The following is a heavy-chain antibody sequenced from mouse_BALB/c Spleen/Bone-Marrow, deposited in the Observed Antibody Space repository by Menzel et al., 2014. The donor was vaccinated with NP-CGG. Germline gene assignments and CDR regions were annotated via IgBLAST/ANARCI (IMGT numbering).Heavy chain of an antibody. CDR2: INPDSSTI. Sequence: EVKLLESGGGLVQPGGSLKLSCAASGFDFSRYWMSWVRQAPGKGLEWIGEINPDSSTINYTPSLKDKFIISRDNAKNTLYLQMSKVRSEDTALDYCARMHYYGYVAYGGQGTLGTVSA. CDR3: ARMHYYGYVAY. J-gene: IGHJ3*01. V-gene: IGHV4-1*02. CDR1: GFDFSRYW. D-gene: IGHD1-2*01.